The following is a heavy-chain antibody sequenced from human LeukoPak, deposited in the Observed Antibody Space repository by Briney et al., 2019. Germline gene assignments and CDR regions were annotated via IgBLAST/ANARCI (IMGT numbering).Heavy chain of an antibody. D-gene: IGHD3-22*01. J-gene: IGHJ3*02. V-gene: IGHV3-23*01. CDR3: AKEPYYYDSSGYHHRLGAFDI. CDR1: GFTFSSYA. Sequence: GGSLRLSCAASGFTFSSYAMSWVRQALGKGLEWVSAISGSGGSTYYADSVKGRFTISRDNSKNTLYLQMNSLRAEDTAVYYCAKEPYYYDSSGYHHRLGAFDIWGQGTMVTVSS. CDR2: ISGSGGST.